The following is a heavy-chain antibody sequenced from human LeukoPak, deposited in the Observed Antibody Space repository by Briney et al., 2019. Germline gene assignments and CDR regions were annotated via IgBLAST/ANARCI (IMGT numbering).Heavy chain of an antibody. Sequence: PSETLSLTCTVSGGSISSYYWSWIRQPPGKGLEWIGYIYYSGSTNYNPSLKSRVTISVDTSKNQFSLKLSSVTAADTAVYYCARSNEEYSSSWYFAGGGGYDYWGQGTLVTVSS. V-gene: IGHV4-59*01. CDR3: ARSNEEYSSSWYFAGGGGYDY. CDR1: GGSISSYY. CDR2: IYYSGST. D-gene: IGHD6-13*01. J-gene: IGHJ4*02.